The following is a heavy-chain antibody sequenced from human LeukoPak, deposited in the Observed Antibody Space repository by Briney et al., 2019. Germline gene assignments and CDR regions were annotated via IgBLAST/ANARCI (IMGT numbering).Heavy chain of an antibody. V-gene: IGHV1-69*05. CDR1: GGTFSSYA. D-gene: IGHD3-22*01. J-gene: IGHJ1*01. CDR3: ARDYYDSSGYRFQH. Sequence: ASVKVSCKASGGTFSSYAISWVRQAPGQGLEWMGRIIPIFGTANYAQKFQGRVTITTDESTSTAYMELSSLRSEDTAVHYCARDYYDSSGYRFQHWGQGTLVTVSS. CDR2: IIPIFGTA.